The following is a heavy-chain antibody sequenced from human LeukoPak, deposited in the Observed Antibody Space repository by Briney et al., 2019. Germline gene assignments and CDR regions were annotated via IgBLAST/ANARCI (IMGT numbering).Heavy chain of an antibody. CDR3: ATHDEGSYFET. D-gene: IGHD3-10*01. J-gene: IGHJ5*02. V-gene: IGHV4-39*02. CDR2: VYYVGNA. CDR1: GGSVRSSRPY. Sequence: SETLSLTCTVSGGSVRSSRPYRGWIRQSPGKGLEWIGSVYYVGNAYYRPSLLSRATISIDTSKTHISLRLTSVTATDTGIYYCATHDEGSYFETWGQGALVTVSS.